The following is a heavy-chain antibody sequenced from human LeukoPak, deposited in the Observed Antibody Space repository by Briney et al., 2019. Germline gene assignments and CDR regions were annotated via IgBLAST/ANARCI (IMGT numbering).Heavy chain of an antibody. CDR1: GYDFTGYY. D-gene: IGHD3-10*01. CDR3: ATGLQYGLWGVPYFYCMHA. Sequence: ASVTVSCKASGYDFTGYYVHWVRQAPGHGFEWMGWVNPRNGGTHYAQNFQGRVTITGDTSITTAYMELGSLTSDDTAVYYCATGLQYGLWGVPYFYCMHAWGKGTTVVVSS. CDR2: VNPRNGGT. V-gene: IGHV1-2*02. J-gene: IGHJ6*03.